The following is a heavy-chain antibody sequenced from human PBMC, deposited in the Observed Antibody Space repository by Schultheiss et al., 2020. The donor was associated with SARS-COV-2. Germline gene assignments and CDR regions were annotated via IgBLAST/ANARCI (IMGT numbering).Heavy chain of an antibody. CDR1: GGSISRYY. V-gene: IGHV4-59*08. D-gene: IGHD3-9*01. Sequence: SQTLSLTCTVSGGSISRYYWSWIRQPPGKGLEWIGYIYYSGSTYYNPSLKSRVTISVDTSKNQFSLKLSSVTAADTAVYYCARQHRRGILITEPHYYYYGMDVWGQGTTVTVSS. CDR3: ARQHRRGILITEPHYYYYGMDV. CDR2: IYYSGST. J-gene: IGHJ6*02.